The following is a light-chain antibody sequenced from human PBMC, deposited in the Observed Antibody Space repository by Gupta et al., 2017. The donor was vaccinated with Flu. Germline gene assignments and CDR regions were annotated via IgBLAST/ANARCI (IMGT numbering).Light chain of an antibody. Sequence: SVGDRVTITCRASQSISSWLAWYQQKPGKAPKLLIYKASNLESGVPSRFSGSGSGTEFTLTISSLQPDDFATYYCQQYNSYSWTFGQGTKLEIK. CDR3: QQYNSYSWT. CDR2: KAS. CDR1: QSISSW. J-gene: IGKJ1*01. V-gene: IGKV1-5*03.